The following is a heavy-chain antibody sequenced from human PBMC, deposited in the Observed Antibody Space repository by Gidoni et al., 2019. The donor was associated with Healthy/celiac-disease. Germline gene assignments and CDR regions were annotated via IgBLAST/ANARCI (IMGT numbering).Heavy chain of an antibody. CDR1: GGSVSSGSYY. Sequence: QVQLQESGPGLVKPSETLSLTCTVSGGSVSSGSYYWSWIRQPPGKGLEWIGYIYYSGSTNYNPSLKSRVTISVDTSKNQFSLKLSSVTAADTAVYYCARDKRSSWYNWFDPWGQGTLVTVSS. D-gene: IGHD6-13*01. V-gene: IGHV4-61*01. CDR3: ARDKRSSWYNWFDP. J-gene: IGHJ5*02. CDR2: IYYSGST.